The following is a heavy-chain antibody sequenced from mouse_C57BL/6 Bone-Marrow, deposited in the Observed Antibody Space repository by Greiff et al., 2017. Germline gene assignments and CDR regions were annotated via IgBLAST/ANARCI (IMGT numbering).Heavy chain of an antibody. J-gene: IGHJ2*01. CDR3: TRGIYYYGSFDY. CDR1: GYTFTDYE. Sequence: VQLQQSGAELVRPGASVTLSCKASGYTFTDYEMHWVKQTPVHGLEWIGAIDPEPGGTAYNQKFKGKAILTADKSSSTAYMELRSLTSEDSAVYYCTRGIYYYGSFDYWGQGTTLTVSS. V-gene: IGHV1-15*01. CDR2: IDPEPGGT. D-gene: IGHD1-1*01.